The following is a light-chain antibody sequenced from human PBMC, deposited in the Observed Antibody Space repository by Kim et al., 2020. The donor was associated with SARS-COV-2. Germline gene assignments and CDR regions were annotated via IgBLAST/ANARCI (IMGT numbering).Light chain of an antibody. CDR2: LNREDSH. CDR1: SGHRRSA. CDR3: QSWGTDIWV. V-gene: IGLV4-69*01. J-gene: IGLJ3*02. Sequence: WLTLPCTLRSGHRRSAIAGHQPQPEKGPGFLMKLNREDSHIKGREIPARFSVSSSGAERYLTISSLQSEDEADYYCQSWGTDIWVFGGGTQLTVL.